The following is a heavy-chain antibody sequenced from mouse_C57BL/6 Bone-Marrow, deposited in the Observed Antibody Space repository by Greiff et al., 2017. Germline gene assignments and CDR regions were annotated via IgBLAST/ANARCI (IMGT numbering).Heavy chain of an antibody. Sequence: EVQLQQSGPELVKPGASVKISCKASGYTFTDYYMNWVKQSHGKSLEWIGDINPNNGGTSYNQKFKGKATLTVDKSSSTAYMELRSLTSEDSAVYYCARGIYYGNPNRYAMDYWGQGTSVTVSS. CDR2: INPNNGGT. D-gene: IGHD2-1*01. V-gene: IGHV1-26*01. CDR1: GYTFTDYY. CDR3: ARGIYYGNPNRYAMDY. J-gene: IGHJ4*01.